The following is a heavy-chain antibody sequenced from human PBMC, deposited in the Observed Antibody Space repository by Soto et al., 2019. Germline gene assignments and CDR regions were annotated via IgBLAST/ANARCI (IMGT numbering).Heavy chain of an antibody. CDR1: GYTVTTHY. CDR2: INPGSGAA. D-gene: IGHD3-3*01. V-gene: IGHV1-46*01. CDR3: ARGGEVGVAGSAAFDM. Sequence: QVQLVQSGAEVKKPGASVKISCTASGYTVTTHYMHWVRQAPGRGLEWMGAINPGSGAAKYTQTFQARVTMTRDTSTNTVYMEMSALRSEDTAVFYFARGGEVGVAGSAAFDMWGQGTMVTVSS. J-gene: IGHJ3*02.